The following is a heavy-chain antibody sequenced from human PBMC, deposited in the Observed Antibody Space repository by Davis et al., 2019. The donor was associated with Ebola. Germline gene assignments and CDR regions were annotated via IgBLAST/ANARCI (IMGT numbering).Heavy chain of an antibody. CDR2: INHGDSDT. CDR1: GYSFTTYW. Sequence: GESLKISCSGSGYSFTTYWIGWVRQVPGKCLEWIGIINHGDSDTRYSPSFQGQFTISADKSISTAYLQWSSLKASDTAMYYCARLSPFRTLSVYYFDYWGQGTLVTVSS. J-gene: IGHJ4*02. CDR3: ARLSPFRTLSVYYFDY. V-gene: IGHV5-51*01.